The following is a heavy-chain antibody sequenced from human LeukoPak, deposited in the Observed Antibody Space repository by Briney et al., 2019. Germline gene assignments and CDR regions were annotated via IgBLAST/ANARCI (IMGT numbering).Heavy chain of an antibody. CDR2: INHSGST. CDR1: GGSISSYY. Sequence: SETLSLTCTVSGGSISSYYWSWIRQPPGKGLEWIGEINHSGSTNYNPSLKSRVTISVDTSKNQFSLKLSSVTAADTAVYYCARDKRRRGYSYGNWFDPWGQGTLVTVSS. D-gene: IGHD5-18*01. J-gene: IGHJ5*02. V-gene: IGHV4-34*01. CDR3: ARDKRRRGYSYGNWFDP.